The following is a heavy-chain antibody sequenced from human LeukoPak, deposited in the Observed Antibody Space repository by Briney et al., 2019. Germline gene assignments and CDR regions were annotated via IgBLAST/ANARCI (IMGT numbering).Heavy chain of an antibody. CDR1: GYTFTSYD. CDR2: MNPNSGNT. Sequence: GASVKVSCKASGYTFTSYDTNWVRQATGQGLEWMGWMNPNSGNTGYAQKLQGRVTMTTDTSTSTAYMELRSLRSDDTAVYYCARDTFYDSSGHPKPYWGQGTLVTVSS. V-gene: IGHV1-8*01. J-gene: IGHJ4*02. CDR3: ARDTFYDSSGHPKPY. D-gene: IGHD3-22*01.